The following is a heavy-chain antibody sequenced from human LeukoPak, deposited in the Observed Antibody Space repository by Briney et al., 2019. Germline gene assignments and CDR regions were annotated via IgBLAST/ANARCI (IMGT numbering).Heavy chain of an antibody. V-gene: IGHV3-9*01. CDR2: INWISGSI. CDR1: GFTFDDYA. CDR3: AKDIAARPMYYFDY. Sequence: GGSLRLSCAASGFTFDDYAMHWVRQAPGKGLEWVSGINWISGSIGYADSVRGRFTISGDNAKNSLYLQMNSLRADDTALYYCAKDIAARPMYYFDYWGQGTLVTVSS. J-gene: IGHJ4*02. D-gene: IGHD6-6*01.